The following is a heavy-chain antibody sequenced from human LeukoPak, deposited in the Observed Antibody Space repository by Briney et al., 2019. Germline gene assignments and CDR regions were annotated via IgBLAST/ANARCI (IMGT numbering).Heavy chain of an antibody. Sequence: GGSLTLSCAASGFTFSSYAMHWVRQAPGKGLEWVAVISYDGSNKYYADSVKGRFTISRDNSKNTLYLQMNSLRAEATAVYYCARDRSPYSGYGDLVGYWGQGTLVTVSS. J-gene: IGHJ4*02. CDR3: ARDRSPYSGYGDLVGY. D-gene: IGHD4-17*01. V-gene: IGHV3-30-3*01. CDR2: ISYDGSNK. CDR1: GFTFSSYA.